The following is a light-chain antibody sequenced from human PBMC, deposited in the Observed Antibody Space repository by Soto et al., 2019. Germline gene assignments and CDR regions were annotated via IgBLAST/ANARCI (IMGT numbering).Light chain of an antibody. Sequence: EIVLTQSPGTLSLYPGERANLSCSASQSVSSSYLAWYQQKPGQAPRLLIYGASSRATGIPDRFSGTWSGTDFTLTISRLEPEDFAVYYCQQYDSSPKTFGQGTKVDIK. J-gene: IGKJ1*01. CDR1: QSVSSSY. CDR2: GAS. CDR3: QQYDSSPKT. V-gene: IGKV3-20*01.